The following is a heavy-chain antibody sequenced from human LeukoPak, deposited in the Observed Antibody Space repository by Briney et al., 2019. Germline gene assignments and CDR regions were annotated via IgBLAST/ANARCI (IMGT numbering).Heavy chain of an antibody. CDR1: GFTFSSYA. J-gene: IGHJ1*01. CDR2: ISYDGSNK. D-gene: IGHD3-22*01. CDR3: ARAKWLLQYYFQH. Sequence: GGSLRLSCAASGFTFSSYAMHWVRQAPGKGLEWVAVISYDGSNKYYADSVKGRFTISSDNSKNTLYLQMNSLRAEDTAVYYCARAKWLLQYYFQHWGQGTLVTVSS. V-gene: IGHV3-30*04.